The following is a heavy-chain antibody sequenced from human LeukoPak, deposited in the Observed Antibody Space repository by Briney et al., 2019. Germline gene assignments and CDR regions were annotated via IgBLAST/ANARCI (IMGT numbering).Heavy chain of an antibody. D-gene: IGHD2-8*01. J-gene: IGHJ4*02. CDR1: GYTFTGYY. CDR2: INPNSGGT. V-gene: IGHV1-2*06. Sequence: ASVKVSCKASGYTFTGYYMHWVRQAPGQGLEWMGRINPNSGGTNYAQKFQGRVTMTRDTSISTAYMELSRLRSDDTAVYYCARSRDIVLIGGDYFDYWGQGTLVTVSS. CDR3: ARSRDIVLIGGDYFDY.